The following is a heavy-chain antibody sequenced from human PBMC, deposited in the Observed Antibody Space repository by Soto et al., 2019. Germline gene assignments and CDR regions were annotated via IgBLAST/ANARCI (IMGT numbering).Heavy chain of an antibody. CDR2: ISGYNGDT. Sequence: QVQLVQSEAEVKEPGASVKVSCKASGATFTSYGFNWVRQAPGQGLEWMGWISGYNGDTHYAQNFQVRVTMTIDTSTSTAYMELRSLRSDDTAVYYCARGTIFGLVSFDYWGQGTLVTVSS. D-gene: IGHD3-3*02. CDR1: GATFTSYG. V-gene: IGHV1-18*01. J-gene: IGHJ4*02. CDR3: ARGTIFGLVSFDY.